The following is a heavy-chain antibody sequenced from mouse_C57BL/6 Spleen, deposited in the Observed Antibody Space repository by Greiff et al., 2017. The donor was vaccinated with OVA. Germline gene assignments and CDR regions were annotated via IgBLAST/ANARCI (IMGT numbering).Heavy chain of an antibody. CDR2: IYPGNSDT. CDR1: GYTFTSYW. Sequence: EVQLQQSGTVLARPGASVKMSCKTSGYTFTSYWMHWVKQRPGQGLEWIGAIYPGNSDTSYNQKFKGKAKLTAVTSASTAYMELSSLTNEDSAVYYCTRGDGSSYPWYFDVWGTGTTVTVSS. J-gene: IGHJ1*03. D-gene: IGHD1-1*01. V-gene: IGHV1-5*01. CDR3: TRGDGSSYPWYFDV.